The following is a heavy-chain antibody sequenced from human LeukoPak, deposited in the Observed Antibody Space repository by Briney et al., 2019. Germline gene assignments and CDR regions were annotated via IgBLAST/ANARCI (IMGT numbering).Heavy chain of an antibody. CDR3: AKARSIAAAGTN. CDR1: GFTFSSYS. Sequence: GGSLRLSCAASGFTFSSYSMNWVRQAPGKGLEWVAFIRYDGSNKYYADSVKGRFTISRDNSKNTLYLQMNSLRAEDTAVYYCAKARSIAAAGTNWGQGTLVTVSS. CDR2: IRYDGSNK. V-gene: IGHV3-30*02. D-gene: IGHD6-13*01. J-gene: IGHJ4*02.